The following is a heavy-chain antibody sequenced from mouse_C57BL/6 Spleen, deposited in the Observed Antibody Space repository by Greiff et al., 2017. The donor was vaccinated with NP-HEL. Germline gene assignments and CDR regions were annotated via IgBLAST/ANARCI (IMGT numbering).Heavy chain of an antibody. V-gene: IGHV1-62-2*01. CDR2: FYPGSGSI. J-gene: IGHJ1*03. CDR1: GYTFTEFT. Sequence: VQLQQSGAELVKPGASVKLSCKASGYTFTEFTIHWVKQRSGQGLEWIGWFYPGSGSIKYNEKFKDKATLTAAKSSSTVYMELSRLTSEDSAVYFCARHGSFTTVVEADWYFDVWGTGTTVTVSS. D-gene: IGHD1-1*01. CDR3: ARHGSFTTVVEADWYFDV.